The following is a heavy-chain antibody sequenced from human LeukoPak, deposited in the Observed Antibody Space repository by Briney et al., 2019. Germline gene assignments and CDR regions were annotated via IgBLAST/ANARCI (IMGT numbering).Heavy chain of an antibody. V-gene: IGHV3-33*01. D-gene: IGHD3-22*01. CDR2: IWYDGSNE. CDR1: GFTFSSYG. CDR3: ARLSYYYDSSGPPSGAFDI. Sequence: GGSLRLSCAASGFTFSSYGMHWVRQAPGKGLEWVAVIWYDGSNEYYADSVKGRFTISRDNSKNTLYLQMNSLRAEDTAVYYCARLSYYYDSSGPPSGAFDIWGQGTMVTVSS. J-gene: IGHJ3*02.